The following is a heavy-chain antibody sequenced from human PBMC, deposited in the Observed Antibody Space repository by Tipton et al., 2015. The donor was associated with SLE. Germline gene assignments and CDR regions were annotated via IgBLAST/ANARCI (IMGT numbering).Heavy chain of an antibody. CDR1: GFTSSNYA. Sequence: SLRLSCAASGFTSSNYAMSWVRQAPGKGLEWVSAISSDTATYYADSVKGRFTISRDDSKNTLYLQMNSLRAEDTAVYYCTKDFPSLTWFGDWGQGALVTVSS. CDR3: TKDFPSLTWFGD. V-gene: IGHV3-23*01. D-gene: IGHD3-16*02. CDR2: ISSDTAT. J-gene: IGHJ5*02.